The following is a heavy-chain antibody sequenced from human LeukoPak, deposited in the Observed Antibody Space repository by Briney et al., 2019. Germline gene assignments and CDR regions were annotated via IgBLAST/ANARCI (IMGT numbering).Heavy chain of an antibody. CDR1: GFTFDDYG. D-gene: IGHD3-10*01. V-gene: IGHV3-20*04. Sequence: PGGSLRLSCAASGFTFDDYGMSWVRQVPGKGLEWVSGINWNGGRTGYADSVKGRFTISRDNAKKSLYVQMNSLRAEDTALYYCAREYYGSGSCYNVGYWGQGTLVTVSS. CDR2: INWNGGRT. CDR3: AREYYGSGSCYNVGY. J-gene: IGHJ4*02.